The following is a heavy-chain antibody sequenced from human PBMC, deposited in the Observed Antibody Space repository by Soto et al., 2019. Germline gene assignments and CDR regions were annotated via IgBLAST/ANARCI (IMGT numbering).Heavy chain of an antibody. V-gene: IGHV3-33*01. Sequence: QVQLVESGGGVVQPGRSLRLSCAASGFTFSSYGMHWVRQAPGKGLEWVAVIWYDGSNKYYADSVKGRFTISRDNSKNTLYLQMNSLRAEDKAVYYCARGVGYSGYEYFDYWGQGTLVTVSS. CDR3: ARGVGYSGYEYFDY. CDR1: GFTFSSYG. CDR2: IWYDGSNK. J-gene: IGHJ4*02. D-gene: IGHD5-12*01.